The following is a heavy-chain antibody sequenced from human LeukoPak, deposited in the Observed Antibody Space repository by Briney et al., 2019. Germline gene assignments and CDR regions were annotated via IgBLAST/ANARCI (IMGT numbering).Heavy chain of an antibody. D-gene: IGHD4-11*01. V-gene: IGHV4-30-2*01. J-gene: IGHJ5*02. Sequence: SETLSLTCAVSGGSISSGGYSWSWIRQPPGKGLEWIGYIYHSGSTYYNPSLKSRVTISVDRSKNQFSLKLSSVTAADTAVYYCARAVAFGFMITVTTPWFDPWGQGTLVTVSS. CDR2: IYHSGST. CDR3: ARAVAFGFMITVTTPWFDP. CDR1: GGSISSGGYS.